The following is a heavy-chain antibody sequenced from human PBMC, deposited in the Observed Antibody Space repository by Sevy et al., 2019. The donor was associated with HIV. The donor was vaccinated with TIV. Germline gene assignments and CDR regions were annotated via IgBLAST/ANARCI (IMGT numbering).Heavy chain of an antibody. D-gene: IGHD3-10*01. Sequence: GEALKISCAASGFTFTNYAMNWVRQAPGKGLEWVSGISDGGDTTHYAESVKGRFTISRDNSKNTVSLQMSTLRAEDTAIYYCAKLPSTVMFREKGYWGQGTRVTVSS. CDR2: ISDGGDTT. CDR3: AKLPSTVMFREKGY. J-gene: IGHJ4*02. CDR1: GFTFTNYA. V-gene: IGHV3-23*01.